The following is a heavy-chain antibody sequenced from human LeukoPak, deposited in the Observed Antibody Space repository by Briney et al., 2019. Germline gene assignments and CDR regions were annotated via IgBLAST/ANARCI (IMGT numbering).Heavy chain of an antibody. CDR2: ILHSGST. CDR1: GFTFSSYAM. CDR3: ARKGSDTWYTYWFAP. Sequence: GSLRLSCAASGFTFSSYAMSWVRQPPGKGLEWIGEILHSGSTNYNSSLKSRVTISLDESENHFSLKLSSVPAADTAVYYCARKGSDTWYTYWFAPWGQGTLVTVSS. V-gene: IGHV4-4*02. D-gene: IGHD6-13*01. J-gene: IGHJ5*02.